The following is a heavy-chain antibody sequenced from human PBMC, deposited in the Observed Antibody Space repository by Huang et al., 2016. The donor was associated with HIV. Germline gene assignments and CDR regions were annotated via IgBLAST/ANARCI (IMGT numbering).Heavy chain of an antibody. CDR2: ISNDGMKK. D-gene: IGHD3-22*01. CDR1: GFILSNYG. V-gene: IGHV3-33*04. CDR3: ARGDYYDSSGYHPGYFDY. J-gene: IGHJ4*02. Sequence: VQLIESGGGVVQPGKSLRLSCATSGFILSNYGMQWVRQAPGKGLKWVAVISNDGMKKNYADSVRGRFTVGRDNGNNTLFLQMRSLGVDDTAVYYCARGDYYDSSGYHPGYFDYWGQGILVTVSS.